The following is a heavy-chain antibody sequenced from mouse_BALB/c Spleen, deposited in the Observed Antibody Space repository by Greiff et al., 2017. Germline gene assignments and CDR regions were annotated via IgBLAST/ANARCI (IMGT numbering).Heavy chain of an antibody. J-gene: IGHJ4*01. Sequence: QVQLQQSGAELVRPGVSVKISCKGSGYTFTDYAMHWVKQSHAKSLEWIGVISTYYGDASYNQKFKGKATMTVDKSSSTAYMELARLTSEDSAIYYCARGRGGYDGGYYAMDYWGQGTSVTVSS. CDR3: ARGRGGYDGGYYAMDY. V-gene: IGHV1S137*01. D-gene: IGHD2-2*01. CDR2: ISTYYGDA. CDR1: GYTFTDYA.